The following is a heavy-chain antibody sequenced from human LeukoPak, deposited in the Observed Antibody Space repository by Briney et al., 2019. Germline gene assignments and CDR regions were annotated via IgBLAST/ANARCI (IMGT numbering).Heavy chain of an antibody. CDR2: IYYSGTT. CDR1: GGSISSGDYY. D-gene: IGHD3-10*01. Sequence: PSQTLSLTCTVSGGSISSGDYYWSWIRQPPGKGLEWIGYIYYSGTTYYNPSLRSRLTISVGTSKNQFSLKLSSVTAADTAVYYCARYGSGSNDYWGQGTLVTVSS. V-gene: IGHV4-30-4*01. CDR3: ARYGSGSNDY. J-gene: IGHJ4*02.